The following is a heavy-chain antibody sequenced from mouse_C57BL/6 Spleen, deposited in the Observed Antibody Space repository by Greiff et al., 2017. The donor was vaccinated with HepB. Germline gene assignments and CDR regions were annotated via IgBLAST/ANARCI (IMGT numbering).Heavy chain of an antibody. V-gene: IGHV1-19*01. CDR3: ARDYGNLDY. CDR1: GYTFTDYY. J-gene: IGHJ2*01. Sequence: EVQLQQSGPVLVKPGASVKMSCKASGYTFTDYYMNWVKQSHGKSLEWIGVINPYNGGTSYNQKFKGKATLTVDKSSSTAYMELNSLTSEDSAVYYCARDYGNLDYWGQGTTLTVSS. CDR2: INPYNGGT. D-gene: IGHD2-1*01.